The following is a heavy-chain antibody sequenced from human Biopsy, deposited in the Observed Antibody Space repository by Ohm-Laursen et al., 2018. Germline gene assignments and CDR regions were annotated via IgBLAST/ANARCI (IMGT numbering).Heavy chain of an antibody. D-gene: IGHD4-11*01. CDR2: IYYSVMT. J-gene: IGHJ6*02. Sequence: TLSLTWTVSGDSVTKYYWSWIRQPPGKGLEWIGHIYYSVMTNYNPSLQSRVSISVDTSRNQVSLALSSVTAADTAVYYCARDSGILNYGNFKYYHYYGMDVWGQGTKVTVSS. CDR3: ARDSGILNYGNFKYYHYYGMDV. V-gene: IGHV4-59*02. CDR1: GDSVTKYY.